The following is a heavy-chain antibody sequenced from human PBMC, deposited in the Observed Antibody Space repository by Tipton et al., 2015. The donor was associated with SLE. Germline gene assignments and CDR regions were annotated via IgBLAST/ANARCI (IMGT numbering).Heavy chain of an antibody. CDR3: ARVWLNNAFDI. D-gene: IGHD2/OR15-2a*01. Sequence: TLSLTCAVSGYSISSGYYWGWIRQPAGKGLEWIGRIYTSGATDDNPSLKSRVAMSVDMSKNQIFLKMTSVTAADSAVYFCARVWLNNAFDIWGQGTRVTVSS. CDR1: GYSISSGYY. CDR2: IYTSGAT. J-gene: IGHJ3*02. V-gene: IGHV4-61*02.